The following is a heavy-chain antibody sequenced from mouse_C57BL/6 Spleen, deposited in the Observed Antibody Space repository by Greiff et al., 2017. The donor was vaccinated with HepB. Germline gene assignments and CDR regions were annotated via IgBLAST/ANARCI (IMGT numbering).Heavy chain of an antibody. V-gene: IGHV3-6*01. CDR1: GYSITSGYY. CDR3: AREDGSSYLDY. Sequence: ESGPGLVKPSQSLSLTCSVTGYSITSGYYWNWIRQFPGNKLEWMGYISYDGSNNYNPSLKNRISITRDTSKNQFFLKLNYVTTEDTATYYCAREDGSSYLDYWGQGTTLTVSS. J-gene: IGHJ2*01. D-gene: IGHD1-1*01. CDR2: ISYDGSN.